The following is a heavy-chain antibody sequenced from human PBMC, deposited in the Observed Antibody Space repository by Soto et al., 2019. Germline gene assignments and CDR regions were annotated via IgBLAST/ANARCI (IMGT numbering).Heavy chain of an antibody. CDR2: IKPDGSEK. J-gene: IGHJ3*02. V-gene: IGHV3-7*01. CDR1: GFTFSSYW. Sequence: EVQLVESGGDLVQPGGSLRLSCEASGFTFSSYWMSWVRQAPGKGLEWVANIKPDGSEKIYVDSVKGRFTISRDNAKNSLYLQMNSLRAEDTAVYYCANIGRSDRAFDIWGQGTMVTVSS. D-gene: IGHD5-12*01. CDR3: ANIGRSDRAFDI.